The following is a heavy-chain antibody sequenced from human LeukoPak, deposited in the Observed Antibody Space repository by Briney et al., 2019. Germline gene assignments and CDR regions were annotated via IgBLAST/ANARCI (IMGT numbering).Heavy chain of an antibody. CDR2: ITTSSSYS. V-gene: IGHV3-21*06. D-gene: IGHD3-22*01. J-gene: IGHJ4*02. Sequence: GGSLRLSCAASGFNFNNYNMNWVRQTPGKGLEWVSSITTSSSYSFYADSVKGRFTISRDNAKNSLYLQMNSLTAEDTAVYYCARDLYRIVVVPHYFDYWGQGTLVTVSS. CDR1: GFNFNNYN. CDR3: ARDLYRIVVVPHYFDY.